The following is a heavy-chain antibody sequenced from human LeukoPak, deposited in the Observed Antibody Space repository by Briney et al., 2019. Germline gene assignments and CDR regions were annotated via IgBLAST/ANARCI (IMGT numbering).Heavy chain of an antibody. CDR3: ARGDEYTYGYFDY. Sequence: GGSLRLSCAAPGFTFSTYWMHWVRQAPGKGLVWVSLINRGGSSTSYADSVKGRFTISRDNAKNTVYMQMNSLRAEDTAVYYCARGDEYTYGYFDYWGQGTLVTVSS. CDR1: GFTFSTYW. CDR2: INRGGSST. D-gene: IGHD5-18*01. J-gene: IGHJ4*02. V-gene: IGHV3-74*01.